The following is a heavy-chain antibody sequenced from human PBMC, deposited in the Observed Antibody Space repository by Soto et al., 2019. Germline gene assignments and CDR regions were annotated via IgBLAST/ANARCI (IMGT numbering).Heavy chain of an antibody. CDR1: GYTFTSYG. D-gene: IGHD3-9*01. V-gene: IGHV1-69*13. J-gene: IGHJ4*02. Sequence: GASVKVSCKASGYTFTSYGISWVRQAPGQGLEWMGGISPIFGTANYAQKFQGRVTMTADESTSTAYMELSSLRSEDTAVYYCARAGTYYDILTGPYLDYWGQGTLVTVSS. CDR2: ISPIFGTA. CDR3: ARAGTYYDILTGPYLDY.